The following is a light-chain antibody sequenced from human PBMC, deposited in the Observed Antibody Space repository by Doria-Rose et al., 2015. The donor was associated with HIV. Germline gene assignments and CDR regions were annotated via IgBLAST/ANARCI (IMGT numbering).Light chain of an antibody. Sequence: TQSPGTLSLSPGERATPSCRASQSFSRTYLAWYQQKPGQAPSLLIYDGSTRATGIPDRFSASGSGTDFTLTINRLEPEDFALYYCHQYGTSWTFGQGTKVEI. CDR1: QSFSRTY. CDR2: DGS. CDR3: HQYGTSWT. V-gene: IGKV3-20*01. J-gene: IGKJ1*01.